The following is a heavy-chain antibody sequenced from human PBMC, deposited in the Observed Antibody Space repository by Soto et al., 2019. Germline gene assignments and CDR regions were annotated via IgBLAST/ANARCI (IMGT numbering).Heavy chain of an antibody. Sequence: QVQLVQSAAEEKKPGASVKVSCKASGYTFSSYPMHWVRQAPGQSLEWMGWINTGNGYTKYSQNFQARVTITRDTSASTVYLQLSSLRSADTAVYYCARDRGGYCSGGRCAEAWFDPWGQGPLVTVSS. J-gene: IGHJ5*02. CDR3: ARDRGGYCSGGRCAEAWFDP. D-gene: IGHD2-15*01. V-gene: IGHV1-3*05. CDR1: GYTFSSYP. CDR2: INTGNGYT.